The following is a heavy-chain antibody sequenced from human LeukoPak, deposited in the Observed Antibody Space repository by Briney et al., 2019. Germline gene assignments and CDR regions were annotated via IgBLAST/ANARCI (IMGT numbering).Heavy chain of an antibody. CDR2: VNQDGSER. J-gene: IGHJ6*02. Sequence: GGSLRLSCAASGFTFSNYWMTWVRQAPGKGLEWVANVNQDGSERYYVNSVRGRFTISRDNAKNSLDLQMNSLRAEDTALYFCAKANAMDVWGQGTTVTVSS. V-gene: IGHV3-7*01. CDR1: GFTFSNYW. CDR3: AKANAMDV.